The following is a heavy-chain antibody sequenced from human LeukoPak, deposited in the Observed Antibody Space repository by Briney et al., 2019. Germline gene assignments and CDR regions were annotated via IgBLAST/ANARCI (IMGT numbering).Heavy chain of an antibody. CDR2: ISWNSGSI. CDR1: GFTFDDYA. CDR3: AKDYYDSSGTFWYFDL. Sequence: GGSLRLSCAASGFTFDDYAMHWVRQAPGKGLEWVSGISWNSGSIGYADSVKGRFTISRDNAKNSLYLQMNSLRAEDTALYYCAKDYYDSSGTFWYFDLWGRGTLVTVPS. D-gene: IGHD3-22*01. V-gene: IGHV3-9*01. J-gene: IGHJ2*01.